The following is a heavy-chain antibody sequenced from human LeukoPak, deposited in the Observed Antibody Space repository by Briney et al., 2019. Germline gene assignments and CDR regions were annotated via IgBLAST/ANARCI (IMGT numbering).Heavy chain of an antibody. Sequence: ASVKVSCKASGYNFISYDINWVRQAPGQGLEWMGWISAYNGNTNYALKIKGRVTMTTDTSTNTVYMELRSLRPDDTAVYYCARKKSRYKYGYNHWGQGTLVTVSS. CDR1: GYNFISYD. D-gene: IGHD5-18*01. CDR3: ARKKSRYKYGYNH. J-gene: IGHJ5*02. CDR2: ISAYNGNT. V-gene: IGHV1-18*01.